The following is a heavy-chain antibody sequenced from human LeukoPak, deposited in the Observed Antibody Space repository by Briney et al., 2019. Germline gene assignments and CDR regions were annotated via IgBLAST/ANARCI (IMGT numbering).Heavy chain of an antibody. D-gene: IGHD6-25*01. Sequence: GGSLRLSCAASGFTFSSYSMNWVRQAPGKGLEWVSSISSSSSYIYYADSVKGRFTISRDNAKNSLYLQMNSLRAEDTAVYYCARDVGSGGYFDYWGQGTLVTVSS. J-gene: IGHJ4*02. CDR2: ISSSSSYI. CDR3: ARDVGSGGYFDY. CDR1: GFTFSSYS. V-gene: IGHV3-21*01.